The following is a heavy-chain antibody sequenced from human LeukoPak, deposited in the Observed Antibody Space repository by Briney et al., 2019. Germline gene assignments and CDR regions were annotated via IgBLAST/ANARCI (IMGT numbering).Heavy chain of an antibody. CDR3: AKARGLIGGAFDI. CDR2: ISWDGGVT. D-gene: IGHD3-22*01. J-gene: IGHJ3*02. V-gene: IGHV3-43*01. CDR1: GFIFDDYL. Sequence: GGSLRLSCAASGFIFDDYLIHWVRQRPGRGLEWVSLISWDGGVTYHADSVKGRFTISRDNSKNSLYLQMNSLRTEDTALYYCAKARGLIGGAFDIWGQGTMVTVSS.